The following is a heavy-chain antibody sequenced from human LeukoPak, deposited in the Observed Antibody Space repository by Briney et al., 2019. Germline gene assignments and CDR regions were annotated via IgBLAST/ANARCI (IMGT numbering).Heavy chain of an antibody. CDR1: GGSISRSTYY. CDR3: ARYDYGGGYDAFDI. Sequence: SETLSLTCTVSGGSISRSTYYWGWIRQPPGKGLEWIGNIYYSGSTYYNPSLKSRVTISVDTSKNQFSLKLSSVTAADTAVYYCARYDYGGGYDAFDIWGQGTMVTVSS. J-gene: IGHJ3*02. V-gene: IGHV4-39*07. D-gene: IGHD4-23*01. CDR2: IYYSGST.